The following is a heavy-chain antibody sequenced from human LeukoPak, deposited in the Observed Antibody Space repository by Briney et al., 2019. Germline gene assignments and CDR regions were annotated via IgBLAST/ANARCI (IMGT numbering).Heavy chain of an antibody. Sequence: SGGSLRLYCAASGFTFSGYAMTWVRQAPGKGLEWVSYISSSSSTIYYADSVKGRFTISRDNAKNSLYLQMNSLRDEDTAVYYCARGQMVTMDYWGQGTLVTVSS. V-gene: IGHV3-48*02. CDR1: GFTFSGYA. D-gene: IGHD5-24*01. CDR3: ARGQMVTMDY. CDR2: ISSSSSTI. J-gene: IGHJ4*02.